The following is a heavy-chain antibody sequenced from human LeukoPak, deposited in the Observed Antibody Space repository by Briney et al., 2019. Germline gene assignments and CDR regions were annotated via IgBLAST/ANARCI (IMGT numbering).Heavy chain of an antibody. CDR3: ANGDGFDY. D-gene: IGHD5-24*01. Sequence: PGGSLRLSCATSGFTFSTYWMSWVRQAPGKGLEWVANIKQDGSEKYYADSVTGRFTISRDNAKNLLYLQMNSLRVEDTAAYYCANGDGFDYWGQGTLVTVSS. J-gene: IGHJ4*02. CDR2: IKQDGSEK. V-gene: IGHV3-7*01. CDR1: GFTFSTYW.